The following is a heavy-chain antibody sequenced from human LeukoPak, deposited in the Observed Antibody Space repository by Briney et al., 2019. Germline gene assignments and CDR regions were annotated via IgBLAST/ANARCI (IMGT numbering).Heavy chain of an antibody. V-gene: IGHV1-2*02. D-gene: IGHD6-19*01. CDR3: ARDSGGIAVAGTGLSWFDP. Sequence: ASVKVPCKASGYTFTGYYMHWVRQAPGQGLEWMGWINPNSGGTNYAQKFQGRVTMTRDTSISTTYMELSRLRSDDTAVYYCARDSGGIAVAGTGLSWFDPWGQGTLVTVSS. CDR2: INPNSGGT. J-gene: IGHJ5*02. CDR1: GYTFTGYY.